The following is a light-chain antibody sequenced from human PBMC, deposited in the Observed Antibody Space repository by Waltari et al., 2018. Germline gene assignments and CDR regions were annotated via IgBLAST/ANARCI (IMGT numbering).Light chain of an antibody. CDR2: VNSDGSH. J-gene: IGLJ3*02. Sequence: QLVLTQSPSASATLGASVKLTCNLSSGHSSNVIAWLQQQPEKGPRYFMKVNSDGSHSKGDEIPDRFSGSSSGAERYLTISSLQSEDEADYYCQTGGHGTWVFGGGTKLTVL. CDR3: QTGGHGTWV. V-gene: IGLV4-69*01. CDR1: SGHSSNV.